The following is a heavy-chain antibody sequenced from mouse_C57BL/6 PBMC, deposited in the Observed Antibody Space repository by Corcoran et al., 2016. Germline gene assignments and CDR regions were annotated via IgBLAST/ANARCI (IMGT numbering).Heavy chain of an antibody. CDR1: GYTFTDYN. D-gene: IGHD1-1*01. Sequence: EVQLQQSGPELVKPGASVKMSCKASGYTFTDYNMHWVKQSHGKSLEWIGYINPNNGGTSYNQKFKGKATLTVNKSSSTAYMELRSLTSEDSAVYYCARMYYYGSSYMNYAMDYWGQGTSVTVSS. CDR3: ARMYYYGSSYMNYAMDY. CDR2: INPNNGGT. J-gene: IGHJ4*01. V-gene: IGHV1-22*01.